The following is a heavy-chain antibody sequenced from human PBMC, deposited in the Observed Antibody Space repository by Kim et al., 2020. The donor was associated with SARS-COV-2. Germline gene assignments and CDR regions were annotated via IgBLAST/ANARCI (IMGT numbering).Heavy chain of an antibody. D-gene: IGHD3-22*01. CDR1: GFTFSSYG. V-gene: IGHV3-33*01. J-gene: IGHJ4*02. CDR2: IWYDGSNK. Sequence: GGSLRLSCAASGFTFSSYGMHWVRQAPGKGLEWVAVIWYDGSNKYYADSVKGRFTISRDNSKNTLYLQMNSLRAEDTAVYYCARDLGGGYYYPNDYWGQGTLVTVSS. CDR3: ARDLGGGYYYPNDY.